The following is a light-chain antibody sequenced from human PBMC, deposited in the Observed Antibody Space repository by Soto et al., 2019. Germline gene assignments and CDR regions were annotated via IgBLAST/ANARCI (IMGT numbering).Light chain of an antibody. CDR2: AAF. CDR1: QGISNW. Sequence: DIPLTQSPSSVSASVGDRVTLTCRASQGISNWLAWYQQKPGKAPKLLISAAFTLQGGVPSRFSGSFSGTDFTLTITSLQAEDFATYLCQQAYSLPVTFGQGTKLEIK. CDR3: QQAYSLPVT. V-gene: IGKV1-12*01. J-gene: IGKJ2*01.